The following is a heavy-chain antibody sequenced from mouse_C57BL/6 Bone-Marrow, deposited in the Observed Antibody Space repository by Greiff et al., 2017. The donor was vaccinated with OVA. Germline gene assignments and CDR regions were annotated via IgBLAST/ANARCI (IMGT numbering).Heavy chain of an antibody. CDR1: GFSLTSYA. CDR3: ARNEGSNDVDYAMDY. V-gene: IGHV2-9-1*01. D-gene: IGHD2-12*01. Sequence: VQRVESGPGLVAPSQSLSITCTVSGFSLTSYAISWVRQPPGKGLEWLGVIWTGGGTNYTSALKSRLSISKDNSKSQVFLKMNSLQTDDTARYYCARNEGSNDVDYAMDYWGQGTSVTVSS. J-gene: IGHJ4*01. CDR2: IWTGGGT.